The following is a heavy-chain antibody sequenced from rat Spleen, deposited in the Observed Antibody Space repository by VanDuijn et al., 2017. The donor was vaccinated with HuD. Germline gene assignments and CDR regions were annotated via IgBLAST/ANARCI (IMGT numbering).Heavy chain of an antibody. CDR2: ISSGGST. D-gene: IGHD1-11*01. J-gene: IGHJ2*01. CDR1: GFSLTSNG. Sequence: QVQLKESGPGLVQPSQTLSLTCTVSGFSLTSNGVSWVRQPPGKGLEWIAAISSGGSTYYNSALKSRLGISRDTTKSQVFLKMNSLQTEDTAIYFCARLRRVGDYYFDYWSQGVMVTVSS. V-gene: IGHV2S12*01. CDR3: ARLRRVGDYYFDY.